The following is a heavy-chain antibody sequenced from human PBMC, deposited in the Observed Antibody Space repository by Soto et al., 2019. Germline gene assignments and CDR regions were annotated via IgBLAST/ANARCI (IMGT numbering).Heavy chain of an antibody. D-gene: IGHD4-17*01. J-gene: IGHJ4*02. CDR2: VYYTGST. Sequence: SETLSLTCTVSGGSISSYYWSWIRQPPGKGLEWIGYVYYTGSTNYNPSLNSRVTISLDTSKNQFSLKLNSVTAADTAVYYCARRYGGHFDYWGQGTLVTVSS. CDR1: GGSISSYY. V-gene: IGHV4-59*08. CDR3: ARRYGGHFDY.